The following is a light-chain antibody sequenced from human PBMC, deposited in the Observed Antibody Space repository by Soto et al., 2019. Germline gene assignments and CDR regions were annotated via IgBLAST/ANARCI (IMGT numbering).Light chain of an antibody. CDR2: LGS. J-gene: IGKJ1*01. CDR1: QSLLHSDGYNY. Sequence: EIVMTQSPLSLPVTPGEPASISCRSSQSLLHSDGYNYLDWYLQKPGQSPQLLISLGSNRASGVXDXXSGSGSCTDFTLKISRVEAEDVGVYYCMQALQTPRTFGQGTKVEIK. CDR3: MQALQTPRT. V-gene: IGKV2-28*01.